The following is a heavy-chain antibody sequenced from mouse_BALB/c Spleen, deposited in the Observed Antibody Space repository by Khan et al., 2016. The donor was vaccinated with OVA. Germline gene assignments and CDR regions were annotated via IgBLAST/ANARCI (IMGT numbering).Heavy chain of an antibody. CDR3: ARGNYYGYYFDY. J-gene: IGHJ2*01. CDR1: GYSITSGYA. D-gene: IGHD1-1*01. Sequence: EVQLQESGPGLVKPSQSLSLTCTVTGYSITSGYAWNWIRQFPGNKLEWMGYISYSGGTSYNASLKSRIPITRDTSKNQFYLQLNSVTTDDTATYYCARGNYYGYYFDYWGQGTTLTVSS. CDR2: ISYSGGT. V-gene: IGHV3-2*02.